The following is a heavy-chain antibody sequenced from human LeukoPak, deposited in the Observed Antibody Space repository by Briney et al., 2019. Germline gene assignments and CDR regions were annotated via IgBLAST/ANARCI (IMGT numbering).Heavy chain of an antibody. CDR3: ASRHGDYEFDY. D-gene: IGHD4-17*01. CDR1: GGSFSGYY. V-gene: IGHV4-34*01. Sequence: SETLSLTCAVYGGSFSGYYWSWIRQLPGKGLEWIGEINHSGSTNYNPSLKSRVTISVDTSKNQFSLKLSSVTAADTAVYYCASRHGDYEFDYWGQGTLVTVSS. J-gene: IGHJ4*02. CDR2: INHSGST.